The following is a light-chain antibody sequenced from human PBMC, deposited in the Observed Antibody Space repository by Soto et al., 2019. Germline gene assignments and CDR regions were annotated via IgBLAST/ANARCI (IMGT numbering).Light chain of an antibody. V-gene: IGLV2-14*01. CDR3: SSYTSSSTLV. Sequence: QSVLTQPASVSGSPGQSITISCTGTSSDVGAYNYVSWYQQHPGKAPKLMIYDVNIRPSGVSNRFSGSKSGNTASLTISGPQAEDEADYYCSSYTSSSTLVFGGGTKVTVL. J-gene: IGLJ2*01. CDR1: SSDVGAYNY. CDR2: DVN.